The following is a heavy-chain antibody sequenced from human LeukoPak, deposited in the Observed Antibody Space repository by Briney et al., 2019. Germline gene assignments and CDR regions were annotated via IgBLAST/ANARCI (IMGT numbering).Heavy chain of an antibody. CDR1: GFTFSSNG. CDR2: IQYDGSKK. J-gene: IGHJ4*02. CDR3: AEDIGSYYDY. Sequence: GGSLRLSCVASGFTFSSNGMHWVRQAPGKGLEWVTFIQYDGSKKYYADSVKGRFTISRDNSKNTLYLEMNSLRAEDTAVYYCAEDIGSYYDYWGQGILVTVSS. D-gene: IGHD3-10*01. V-gene: IGHV3-30*02.